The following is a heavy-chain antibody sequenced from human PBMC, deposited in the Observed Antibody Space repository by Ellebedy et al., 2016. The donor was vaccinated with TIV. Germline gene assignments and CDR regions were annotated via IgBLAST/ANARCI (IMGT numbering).Heavy chain of an antibody. V-gene: IGHV1-3*01. J-gene: IGHJ5*02. D-gene: IGHD3-22*01. Sequence: ASVKVSCXASGYTFTRYDMHWVRQAPGQRLEWMGWINAGNGNTKYSQKFQGRVTITRDTSATTAYMELSSLRSEDTAVYYCARVQGYYDGSSYNNWFDPWGQGTLVTVSS. CDR3: ARVQGYYDGSSYNNWFDP. CDR2: INAGNGNT. CDR1: GYTFTRYD.